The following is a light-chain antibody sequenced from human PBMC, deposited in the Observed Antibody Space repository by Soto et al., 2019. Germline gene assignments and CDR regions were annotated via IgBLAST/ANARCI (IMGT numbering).Light chain of an antibody. CDR1: QSVSSSY. Sequence: EIGLTESQGTLSLSPGGRATLSCRASQSVSSSYLAWYQQKPGQAPRLLIHGATTRATGIPARFSGSGSGTEFTLTISSLQSEDFAVYYCQQYNNWPRTFGQGTKVDIK. CDR3: QQYNNWPRT. J-gene: IGKJ1*01. V-gene: IGKV3-15*01. CDR2: GAT.